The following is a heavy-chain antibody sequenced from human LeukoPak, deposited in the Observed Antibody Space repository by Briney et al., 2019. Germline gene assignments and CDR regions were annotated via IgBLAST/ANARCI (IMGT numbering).Heavy chain of an antibody. V-gene: IGHV3-23*01. Sequence: GGSLRLSCAASGFTFSSYAMSWVRQAPGKGLEWVSGISGSGTSTYYADSAKGRFTISRNNSKNTLNLQMDSLRAEDTAVYYCAKARYNSGWYGLDPWGQGTLVTVSS. J-gene: IGHJ5*02. D-gene: IGHD6-19*01. CDR2: ISGSGTST. CDR1: GFTFSSYA. CDR3: AKARYNSGWYGLDP.